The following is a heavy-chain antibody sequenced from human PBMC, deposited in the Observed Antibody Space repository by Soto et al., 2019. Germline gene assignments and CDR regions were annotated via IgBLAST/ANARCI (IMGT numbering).Heavy chain of an antibody. D-gene: IGHD6-6*01. CDR2: ISYDGSNK. V-gene: IGHV3-30-3*01. J-gene: IGHJ4*02. CDR1: GFTFSSYA. Sequence: QVQLVESGGGVVQPGRSLRLSCAASGFTFSSYAMHWVRQAPGKGLEWVAVISYDGSNKYYADSVKVRFTISRDNSKNTLYLQMNSLRAEDTAVYYCASWGSSSSFDYWGQGTLVTVSS. CDR3: ASWGSSSSFDY.